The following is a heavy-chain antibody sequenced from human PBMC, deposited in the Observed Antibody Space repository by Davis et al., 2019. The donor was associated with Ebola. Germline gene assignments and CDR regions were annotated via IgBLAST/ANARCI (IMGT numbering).Heavy chain of an antibody. CDR2: ISAYNGNT. D-gene: IGHD3-9*01. Sequence: ASVKVSCKASGYTFTSYGISWVRQAPGQGLEWMGWISAYNGNTNYAQKLQGRVTMTTDTSTSTAYMELRSLRSDDTAVYYCARDGIHNYDILTGYYIGWYFDLWGRGTLVTVSS. CDR3: ARDGIHNYDILTGYYIGWYFDL. J-gene: IGHJ2*01. CDR1: GYTFTSYG. V-gene: IGHV1-18*01.